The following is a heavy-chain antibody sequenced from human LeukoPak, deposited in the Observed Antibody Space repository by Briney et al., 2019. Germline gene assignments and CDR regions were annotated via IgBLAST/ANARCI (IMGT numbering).Heavy chain of an antibody. V-gene: IGHV4-61*02. CDR1: GGSISSVSYY. CDR3: ARDYRGSYLGYYYYYMDV. CDR2: IYSSGST. J-gene: IGHJ6*03. D-gene: IGHD1-26*01. Sequence: SQTLSLTCTVSGGSISSVSYYWSWIRQPAGKGLGWIARIYSSGSTNYNPSLKSRVTMSGDTSRNQFSLKLSSVTAADTAMYYCARDYRGSYLGYYYYYMDVWGKGSTVTVSS.